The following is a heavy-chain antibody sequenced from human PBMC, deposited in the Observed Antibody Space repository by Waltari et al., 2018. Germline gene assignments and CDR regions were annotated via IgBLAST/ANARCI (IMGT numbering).Heavy chain of an antibody. CDR1: GGSFSGYY. D-gene: IGHD6-13*01. CDR3: ARGRVSAAGSSYYFDY. CDR2: INHSGST. J-gene: IGHJ4*02. Sequence: QVQLQQWGAGLLKPSETLSLTCAVYGGSFSGYYWSWIRQPPGKGLEWIGEINHSGSTNYNPSLKSRVTISVDTSKNQFSLKLSSVTAADTAVYYCARGRVSAAGSSYYFDYWGQGTLVTVSS. V-gene: IGHV4-34*01.